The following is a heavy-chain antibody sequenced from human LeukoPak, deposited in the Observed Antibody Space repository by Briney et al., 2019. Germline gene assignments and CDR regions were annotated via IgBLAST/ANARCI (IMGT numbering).Heavy chain of an antibody. J-gene: IGHJ6*02. V-gene: IGHV3-30-3*01. CDR1: GFTFSSYA. Sequence: PGGSLRLSCAASGFTFSSYAMHWVRQAPGKGLEWVAVISYDGSNKYYADSVKGRFTISRDISKNTLYLQMNSLRVDDTAVYYCARAVTGTRYFYYGMDVWGQGTTVTVSS. CDR2: ISYDGSNK. CDR3: ARAVTGTRYFYYGMDV. D-gene: IGHD2-21*02.